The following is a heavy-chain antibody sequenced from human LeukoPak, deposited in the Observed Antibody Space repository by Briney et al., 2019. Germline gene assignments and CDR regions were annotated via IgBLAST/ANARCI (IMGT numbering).Heavy chain of an antibody. CDR3: AKDRRQDYYGSGRENCYYYYMDV. CDR1: GFTFDDYA. J-gene: IGHJ6*03. V-gene: IGHV3-9*01. Sequence: GESLRLSCAASGFTFDDYAMHWVRQAPGKGLEWVSGISWNSGSIGYADSVKGRFTISRDNSKNSLYLQMNSLRTEDTALYYCAKDRRQDYYGSGRENCYYYYMDVWGKGTTVTVSS. D-gene: IGHD3-10*01. CDR2: ISWNSGSI.